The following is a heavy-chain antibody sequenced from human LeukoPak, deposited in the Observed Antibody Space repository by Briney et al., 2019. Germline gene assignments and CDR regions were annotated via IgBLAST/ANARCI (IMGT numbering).Heavy chain of an antibody. CDR2: INHSGST. V-gene: IGHV4-34*01. J-gene: IGHJ4*02. D-gene: IGHD3-10*01. CDR1: GGSFSGCY. CDR3: ARVSDLPYTMVRGVPPIAPFDY. Sequence: SETLSLTCAVYGGSFSGCYWSWIRQPPGKGLEWIGEINHSGSTNYNPSLKSRVTISVDTSKNQFSLKLSSVTAADTAVYYCARVSDLPYTMVRGVPPIAPFDYWGQGTLVTVSS.